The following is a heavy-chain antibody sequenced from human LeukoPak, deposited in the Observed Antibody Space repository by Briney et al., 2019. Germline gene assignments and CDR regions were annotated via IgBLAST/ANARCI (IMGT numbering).Heavy chain of an antibody. CDR1: GFSFSSYS. CDR2: ISSSSSYI. CDR3: ASSRYCSSTSCSF. D-gene: IGHD2-2*01. J-gene: IGHJ4*02. Sequence: GGSLRLSCAASGFSFSSYSMNWVRQAPGKGLEWVSSISSSSSYIYYADSVKGRFTISRDNAKNSLYLQMNSLRAGDTAVYYCASSRYCSSTSCSFWGQGTLVTVSS. V-gene: IGHV3-21*01.